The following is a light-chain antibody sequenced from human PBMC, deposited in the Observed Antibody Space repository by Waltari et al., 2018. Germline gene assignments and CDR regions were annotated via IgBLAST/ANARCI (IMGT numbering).Light chain of an antibody. CDR3: QQRSNWPLT. CDR2: DAS. V-gene: IGKV3-11*01. J-gene: IGKJ4*01. CDR1: QSVSSY. Sequence: EIVLTQSPATLSLSPGERATLACKASQSVSSYLAWCQQKPGPAPRLLIYDASNRATGIPARFSGSGSGTDFTLTISSLEPEDFAIYYCQQRSNWPLTFGGGTKVEIK.